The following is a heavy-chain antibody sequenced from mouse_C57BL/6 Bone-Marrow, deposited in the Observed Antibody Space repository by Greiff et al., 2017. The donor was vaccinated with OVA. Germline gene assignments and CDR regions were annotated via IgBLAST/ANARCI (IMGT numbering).Heavy chain of an antibody. CDR1: GYAFTNYL. D-gene: IGHD1-1*01. Sequence: QVQLQQSGAELVRPGTSVKVSCKASGYAFTNYLIEWVKQRPGQGLEWIGVINPGSGGTNYNEKFKGKATLTADKSSSTAYMQLSSLTSEDSAVYFCARVGITTVVATDYWGQGTTLTVSS. CDR3: ARVGITTVVATDY. V-gene: IGHV1-54*01. CDR2: INPGSGGT. J-gene: IGHJ2*01.